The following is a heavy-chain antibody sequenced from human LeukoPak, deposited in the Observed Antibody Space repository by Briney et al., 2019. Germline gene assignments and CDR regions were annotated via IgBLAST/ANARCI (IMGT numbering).Heavy chain of an antibody. D-gene: IGHD1/OR15-1a*01. CDR1: GFTFGSYA. CDR2: ISCSGDSA. V-gene: IGHV3-23*01. CDR3: AKIPIGFLPNNWYFDL. Sequence: GGSLRLSCAASGFTFGSYAMSWVRQAPGKGLEWVSVISCSGDSAYYADSVKGRFTISTDSSKNTLYLQMNSLRAEDTAVYFCAKIPIGFLPNNWYFDLWSRGTLVTVSS. J-gene: IGHJ2*01.